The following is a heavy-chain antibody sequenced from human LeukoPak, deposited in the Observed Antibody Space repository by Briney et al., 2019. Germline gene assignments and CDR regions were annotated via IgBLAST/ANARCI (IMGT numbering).Heavy chain of an antibody. Sequence: GGSLRLSCAASGFTFSSYWMSWVRQAPGKGLEWVANIKQDGSAKYYVDSVKGRFTISRDNAKNSLYLQMNSLRAEDTAVYYCARDRRPRGGYFDYWGQGTLVTVSS. CDR2: IKQDGSAK. CDR3: ARDRRPRGGYFDY. J-gene: IGHJ4*02. D-gene: IGHD3-16*01. V-gene: IGHV3-7*01. CDR1: GFTFSSYW.